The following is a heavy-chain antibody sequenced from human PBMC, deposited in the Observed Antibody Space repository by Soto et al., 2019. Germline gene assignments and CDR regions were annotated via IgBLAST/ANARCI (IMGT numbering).Heavy chain of an antibody. CDR3: QGGDF. D-gene: IGHD3-16*01. J-gene: IGHJ4*02. Sequence: SGASETLSLTCAVSGGSFRGYFWSWIRQSPDKGLEWIGEINDSGSTYYNPSFKSRLTLSVDTSRSQISLRLTSMAAADSAVYYCQGGDFWGQGTRVTVSS. CDR2: INDSGST. V-gene: IGHV4-34*01. CDR1: GGSFRGYF.